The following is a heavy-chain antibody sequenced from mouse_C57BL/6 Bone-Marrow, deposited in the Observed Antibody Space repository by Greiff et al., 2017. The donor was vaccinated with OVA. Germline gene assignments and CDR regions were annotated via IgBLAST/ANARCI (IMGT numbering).Heavy chain of an antibody. Sequence: QVQLQQSGAELARPGASVKLSCKASGYTFTSYGISWVTQSTGQGLEWIGEIYPRSGNTYYNEKFKGKATLTADTSSSTAYMELRSLTSEDSAGYFCVRRTYDSRHMDYWGQGTSVTGSS. J-gene: IGHJ4*01. CDR3: VRRTYDSRHMDY. V-gene: IGHV1-81*01. CDR2: IYPRSGNT. CDR1: GYTFTSYG. D-gene: IGHD2-14*01.